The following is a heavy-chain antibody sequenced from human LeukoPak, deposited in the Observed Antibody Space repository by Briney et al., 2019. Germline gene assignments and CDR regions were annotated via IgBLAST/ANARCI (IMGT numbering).Heavy chain of an antibody. CDR3: AKDRGIVVAGTIDY. D-gene: IGHD6-19*01. CDR2: ISWNSGSI. J-gene: IGHJ4*02. Sequence: GRSLRLSCAASGFTFDDYAMHWVRQAPGKGLEWVSGISWNSGSIGYADSVKGRFTISRDNAKNSLYLQMNSLRAEDTALYYCAKDRGIVVAGTIDYWGQGTLVTVSS. CDR1: GFTFDDYA. V-gene: IGHV3-9*01.